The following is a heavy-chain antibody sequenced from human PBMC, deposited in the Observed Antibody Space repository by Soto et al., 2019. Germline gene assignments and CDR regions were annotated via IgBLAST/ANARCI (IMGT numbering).Heavy chain of an antibody. Sequence: QVQLVQSGAEEKKPGASVKVSCKASGYTFTTYTMHWVRQAPGQSLEWMGWINAGNGNTKYSQKFQGRVTISRDTSASTDNMELSSLRSDDTAVYYCARAAVPDSGNYVYWGQGTLVTVSS. CDR1: GYTFTTYT. D-gene: IGHD1-26*01. CDR3: ARAAVPDSGNYVY. CDR2: INAGNGNT. J-gene: IGHJ4*02. V-gene: IGHV1-3*05.